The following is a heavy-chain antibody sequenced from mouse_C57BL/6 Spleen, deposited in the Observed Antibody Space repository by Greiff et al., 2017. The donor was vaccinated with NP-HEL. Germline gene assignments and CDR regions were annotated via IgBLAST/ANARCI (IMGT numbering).Heavy chain of an antibody. CDR1: GFTFSDYG. CDR2: ISSGSSTI. Sequence: EVKLMESGGGLVKPGGSLKLSCAASGFTFSDYGMHWVRQAPEKGLEWVAYISSGSSTIYYADTVKGRFTISRDNAKNTLFLQMTSLRSEDTAMYYCARDHYGSSHEGFAYWGQGTLVTVSA. V-gene: IGHV5-17*01. CDR3: ARDHYGSSHEGFAY. J-gene: IGHJ3*01. D-gene: IGHD1-1*01.